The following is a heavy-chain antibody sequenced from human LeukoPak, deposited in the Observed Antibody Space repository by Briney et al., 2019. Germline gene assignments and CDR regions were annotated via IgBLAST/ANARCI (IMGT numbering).Heavy chain of an antibody. D-gene: IGHD3-10*01. CDR1: GYTFTGYY. V-gene: IGHV1-2*02. Sequence: ASVKVSCKASGYTFTGYYMHWLRQAPGQGLEWMGWINPNSGGTNYAQKFQGRVTMTRDTSISTAYMELSRLRSDDTAVYYCARGPRVVRPYYFDYWGQRTLVTVSS. J-gene: IGHJ4*02. CDR3: ARGPRVVRPYYFDY. CDR2: INPNSGGT.